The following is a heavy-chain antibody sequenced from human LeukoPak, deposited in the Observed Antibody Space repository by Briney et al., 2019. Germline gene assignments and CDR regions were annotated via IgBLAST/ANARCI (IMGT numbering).Heavy chain of an antibody. CDR3: ARASRRITAMVTRYYYYYGMDV. J-gene: IGHJ6*02. CDR1: GGTFNSYA. V-gene: IGHV1-69*13. Sequence: ASVKVSCKASGGTFNSYAISWVRQAPGQGLEWMGGIIPIFGTANYAQKFQGRVTITADESTSTAYLELSSLRSEDTAVYYCARASRRITAMVTRYYYYYGMDVWGQGTTVTVSS. CDR2: IIPIFGTA. D-gene: IGHD5-18*01.